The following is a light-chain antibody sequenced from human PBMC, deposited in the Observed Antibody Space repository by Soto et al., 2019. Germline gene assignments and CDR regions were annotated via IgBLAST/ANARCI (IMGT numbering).Light chain of an antibody. V-gene: IGKV1-5*03. Sequence: TQSAGPVSSSEGDRVTITCQAGQSISVWLAWYQQKPGKAPNLMIYKASRLESGVPSRFSGSGSETEFTLTISGLQPGDAATYYCQQYNSYPPTLGQGTKVDI. CDR1: QSISVW. CDR3: QQYNSYPPT. J-gene: IGKJ1*01. CDR2: KAS.